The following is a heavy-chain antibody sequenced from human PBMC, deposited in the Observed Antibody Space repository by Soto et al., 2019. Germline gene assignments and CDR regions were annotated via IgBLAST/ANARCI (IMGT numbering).Heavy chain of an antibody. Sequence: QVQLVQSGAEVKKPGASVKVYCKASGYTFTSYGISWVRQAPGKGLEWMGWISAYNGNTNYAQKLQGRVTMTTDTSTSTAYMELRSLRSDDTAVYYCARVKYIPPYYYHYGMDVCGQGTTVTVSS. J-gene: IGHJ6*02. D-gene: IGHD5-18*01. CDR1: GYTFTSYG. CDR3: ARVKYIPPYYYHYGMDV. CDR2: ISAYNGNT. V-gene: IGHV1-18*01.